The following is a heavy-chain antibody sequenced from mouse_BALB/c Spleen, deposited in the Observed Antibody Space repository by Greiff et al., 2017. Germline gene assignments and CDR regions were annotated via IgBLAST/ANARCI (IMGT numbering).Heavy chain of an antibody. J-gene: IGHJ4*01. D-gene: IGHD1-1*01. CDR2: ISSGSSTI. V-gene: IGHV5-17*02. CDR3: ARAYYYGSKGGYAMDY. CDR1: GFTFSSFG. Sequence: EVKLVESGGGLVQPGGSRKLSCAASGFTFSSFGMHWVRQAPEKGLEWVAYISSGSSTIYYADTVKGRFTISRDNPKNTLFLQMTSLRSEDTAMYYCARAYYYGSKGGYAMDYWGQGTSVTVSS.